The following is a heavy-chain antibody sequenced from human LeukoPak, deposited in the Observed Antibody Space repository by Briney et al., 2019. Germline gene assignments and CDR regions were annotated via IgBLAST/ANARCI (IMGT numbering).Heavy chain of an antibody. V-gene: IGHV4-39*07. CDR1: GGSISSSSYY. D-gene: IGHD5-24*01. J-gene: IGHJ4*02. CDR2: IYYSGST. CDR3: ARDAFMSMATISPVDY. Sequence: SETLSLTCTVSGGSISSSSYYWGWVRQAPGKGLEWIGSIYYSGSTYYNPSLKSRVTISVDTSKNQFSLKLSSVTAADTAVYYCARDAFMSMATISPVDYWGQGTLVTVSS.